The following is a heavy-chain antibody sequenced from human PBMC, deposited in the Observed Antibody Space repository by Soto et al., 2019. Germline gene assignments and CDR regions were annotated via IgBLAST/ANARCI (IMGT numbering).Heavy chain of an antibody. CDR2: IKQDGSEK. D-gene: IGHD1-26*01. V-gene: IGHV3-7*01. CDR3: ARDRIVGATTAFDY. J-gene: IGHJ4*02. Sequence: GGSLRLSCAASGFTFSSYWMSWVRQAPGKGLEWVANIKQDGSEKYYVDSVKGRFTISRDNAKNSLYLQMNSLRAEDTAVYYCARDRIVGATTAFDYWGQGTLVTVSS. CDR1: GFTFSSYW.